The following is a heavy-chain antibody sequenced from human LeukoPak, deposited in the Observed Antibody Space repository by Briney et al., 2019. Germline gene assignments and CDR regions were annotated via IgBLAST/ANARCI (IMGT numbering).Heavy chain of an antibody. V-gene: IGHV3-53*01. CDR1: GFTVNSNY. D-gene: IGHD6-13*01. Sequence: GGSLRLSCAASGFTVNSNYLSWVRQAPGKGLEWVSTLYNTGNTYYANSVKGRFSVSRDNSKNTLFLQMNSLRAEDTAVYYCARLTADGRLYFVDWGPGTLVTVSS. J-gene: IGHJ4*02. CDR3: ARLTADGRLYFVD. CDR2: LYNTGNT.